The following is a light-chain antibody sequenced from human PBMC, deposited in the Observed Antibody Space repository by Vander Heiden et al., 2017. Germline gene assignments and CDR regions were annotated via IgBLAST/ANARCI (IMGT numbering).Light chain of an antibody. CDR1: SSDVGGYNY. CDR2: DVS. J-gene: IGLJ1*01. Sequence: QSALTQPASVSGSPGQSITISCTGASSDVGGYNYVSWYQQHPGKAPKLMIYDVSSRPSGVSNRFSGSKSGNTASLTISGLQAEDEADYYCSSYTSTSARLVFGTGTKVTVL. V-gene: IGLV2-14*01. CDR3: SSYTSTSARLV.